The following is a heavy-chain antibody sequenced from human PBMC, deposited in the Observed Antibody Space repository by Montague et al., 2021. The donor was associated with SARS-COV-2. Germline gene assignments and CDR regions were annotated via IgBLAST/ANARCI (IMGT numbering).Heavy chain of an antibody. CDR2: LLLGRKT. D-gene: IGHD2-15*01. CDR3: ARADRRSPDTTHLYYYKGMDL. Sequence: SETLSLTCTVSGDSVRSRSSAELRPAPGSRPECVGCLLLGRKTSYNSSLKSRVTISVDTSKNQVSLSLSSVTAADTAVYFCARADRRSPDTTHLYYYKGMDLWGQGTTVTVSS. J-gene: IGHJ6*02. CDR1: GDSVRSRS. V-gene: IGHV4-59*02.